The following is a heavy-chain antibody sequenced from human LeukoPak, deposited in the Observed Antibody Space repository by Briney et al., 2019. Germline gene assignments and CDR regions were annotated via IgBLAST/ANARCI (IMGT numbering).Heavy chain of an antibody. CDR2: ISSSSATI. Sequence: GGSLRLSCAASGFTFSSYSMNWVRQAPGKGLEWISYISSSSATIYYADSAEGRFTISRDNAKNSLYLQMNSLRAEDTAVYYCARDVEQWLVRVYYFDYWGQGTLVTVSS. CDR1: GFTFSSYS. V-gene: IGHV3-48*01. CDR3: ARDVEQWLVRVYYFDY. J-gene: IGHJ4*02. D-gene: IGHD6-19*01.